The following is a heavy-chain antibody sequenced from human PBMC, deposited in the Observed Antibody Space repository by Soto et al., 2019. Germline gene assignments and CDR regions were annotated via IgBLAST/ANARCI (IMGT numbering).Heavy chain of an antibody. Sequence: EVQLLESGGGLVQPGGSQRLSCAASGFTFSRYAMSWVRQAPGKGLEWVSDISGSGGSTYYADSVKGRFTISRDNSKNTLYLQMNSLRAEDTAVYYCAKDELDCSGGTCYSYYYYYYMDVWGKGTTVTVSS. CDR2: ISGSGGST. CDR1: GFTFSRYA. CDR3: AKDELDCSGGTCYSYYYYYYMDV. V-gene: IGHV3-23*01. D-gene: IGHD2-15*01. J-gene: IGHJ6*03.